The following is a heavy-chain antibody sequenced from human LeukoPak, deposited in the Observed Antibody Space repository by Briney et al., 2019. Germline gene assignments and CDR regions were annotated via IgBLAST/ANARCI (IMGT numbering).Heavy chain of an antibody. CDR2: IYGGGNT. Sequence: RGSLRLSCAASGFSVSSNYMTWVRQAPGKGLECVSVIYGGGNTYYADSVGGRFTISRDNSKNTLYLQMNSLRVEDTAMYYCARGRWSSSGYQDYWGRGTLVTVSS. J-gene: IGHJ4*02. CDR1: GFSVSSNY. D-gene: IGHD3-22*01. V-gene: IGHV3-53*01. CDR3: ARGRWSSSGYQDY.